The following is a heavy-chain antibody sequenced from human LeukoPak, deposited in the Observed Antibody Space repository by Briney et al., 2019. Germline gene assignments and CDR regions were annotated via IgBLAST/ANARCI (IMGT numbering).Heavy chain of an antibody. CDR2: IYTSGST. V-gene: IGHV4-4*07. CDR3: ARDSIAVAGDYYYGMDV. Sequence: PSETLSLTCTGSGGSISSYYWSWIRQPAGKGLEWIGRIYTSGSTNYNPSLKSRVTMSVDTSKNQFSLKLRSVTAADTAVYYCARDSIAVAGDYYYGMDVWGQGTTVTVSS. J-gene: IGHJ6*02. D-gene: IGHD6-19*01. CDR1: GGSISSYY.